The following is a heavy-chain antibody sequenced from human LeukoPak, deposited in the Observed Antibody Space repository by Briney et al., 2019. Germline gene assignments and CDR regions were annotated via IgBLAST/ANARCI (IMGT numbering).Heavy chain of an antibody. CDR3: ARDRVVVPVNNWFDP. D-gene: IGHD2-2*01. CDR1: GFTFSSYG. J-gene: IGHJ5*02. V-gene: IGHV3-33*01. CDR2: IWYDGSNK. Sequence: PGGSLRLSCAASGFTFSSYGMHWVRQAPGKGLEWVAVIWYDGSNKYYAGSVKGRFTISRDNSKNTLYLQMNSLRAEDTAVYYCARDRVVVPVNNWFDPWGQGTLVTVSS.